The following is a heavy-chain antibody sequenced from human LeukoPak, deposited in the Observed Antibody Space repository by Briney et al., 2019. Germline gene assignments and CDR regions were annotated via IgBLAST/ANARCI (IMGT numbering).Heavy chain of an antibody. V-gene: IGHV4-61*10. D-gene: IGHD6-6*01. CDR3: ARDSSSSSYFDY. CDR1: GGSISSSPYY. CDR2: IYYSGST. J-gene: IGHJ4*02. Sequence: SETLSLTCTVSGGSISSSPYYWTWIRQPAGKGLEWIGYIYYSGSTNYNPSLKSRVTISVDTSKNQFSLRLTSVTAADTAVYYCARDSSSSSYFDYWGQGTLVTVSS.